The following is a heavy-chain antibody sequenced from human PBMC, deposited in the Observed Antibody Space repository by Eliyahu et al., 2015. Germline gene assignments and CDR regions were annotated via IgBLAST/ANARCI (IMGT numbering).Heavy chain of an antibody. D-gene: IGHD1-26*01. CDR3: TRVVGGTGNDY. Sequence: EVQLVESGGGLVQPGGSLKLSCXXSGFXFSGSAMPWVRXAYGKGLEWVGRIRSXANXYATAYAASVKGRFTISRDDSKNTAYLQMNSLKTEDTAVYYCTRVVGGTGNDYWGQGTLVTVSS. CDR2: IRSXANXYAT. V-gene: IGHV3-73*02. J-gene: IGHJ4*02. CDR1: GFXFSGSA.